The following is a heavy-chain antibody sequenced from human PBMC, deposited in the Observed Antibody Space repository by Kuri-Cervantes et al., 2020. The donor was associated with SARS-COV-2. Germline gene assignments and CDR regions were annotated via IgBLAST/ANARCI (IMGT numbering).Heavy chain of an antibody. CDR1: GFTFSSYA. D-gene: IGHD3-10*01. CDR2: ISGNGGST. Sequence: GESLKISCAASGFTFSSYAMSWVRQAPGKGLGWVSAISGNGGSTYYADSVKGRFTISRDNSKNTLYLQMNSLRADGTAVYYCAKFPVLLVRSLSWYFDLWGRGTLVTVSS. J-gene: IGHJ2*01. V-gene: IGHV3-23*01. CDR3: AKFPVLLVRSLSWYFDL.